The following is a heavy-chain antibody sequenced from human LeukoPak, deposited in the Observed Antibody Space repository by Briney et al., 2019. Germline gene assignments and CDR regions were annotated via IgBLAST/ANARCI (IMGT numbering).Heavy chain of an antibody. V-gene: IGHV1-69*04. CDR3: ARVLGYCGGDCYY. J-gene: IGHJ4*02. Sequence: SVKVSCKASGGTFSSYAISWVRQAPGQGLEWMGRIIPILGIANYAQKFQGRVTITADKSTSTAYMELSSLRSEDTAVYYCARVLGYCGGDCYYWGQGTLVTVSS. D-gene: IGHD2-21*02. CDR1: GGTFSSYA. CDR2: IIPILGIA.